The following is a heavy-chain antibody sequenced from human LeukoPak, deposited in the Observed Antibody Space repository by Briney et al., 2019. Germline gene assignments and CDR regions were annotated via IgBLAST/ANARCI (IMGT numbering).Heavy chain of an antibody. J-gene: IGHJ4*02. CDR3: AKDLGIAAAGADY. CDR2: IWYDGSNK. D-gene: IGHD6-13*01. V-gene: IGHV3-33*06. Sequence: GRSLRLSCAASGFTFSSYGMHWVRQDPGKGLEWVAVIWYDGSNKYYADSVKGRFTIFRDNSKNTLYLQMNSLRAEDTAVYYCAKDLGIAAAGADYWGQGTLVTVSS. CDR1: GFTFSSYG.